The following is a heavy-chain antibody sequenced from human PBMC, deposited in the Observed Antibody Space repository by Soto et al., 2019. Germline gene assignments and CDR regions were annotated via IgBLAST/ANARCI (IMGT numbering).Heavy chain of an antibody. V-gene: IGHV3-30-3*01. CDR1: GFTFSSYA. CDR2: ISYDGSNK. Sequence: QVQLVESGGGVVQPGRSLRLSCAAPGFTFSSYAMHWVRQAPGKGLEWVAVISYDGSNKYYADSVKGRFTISRDNSKNTLYLQMNSLRAEDTAVYYCARDSSVTYYFDYWGQGTLVTVSS. J-gene: IGHJ4*02. CDR3: ARDSSVTYYFDY. D-gene: IGHD4-4*01.